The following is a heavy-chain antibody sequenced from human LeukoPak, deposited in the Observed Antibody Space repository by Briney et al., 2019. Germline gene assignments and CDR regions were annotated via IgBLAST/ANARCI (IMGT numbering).Heavy chain of an antibody. CDR2: ISSSSSYT. D-gene: IGHD4-17*01. CDR1: GFTFSDYY. Sequence: PGGSLRLSCAASGFTFSDYYMSWIRQAPGKGLEWVSYISSSSSYTNYADSVKGRFTISRDNAKNSLYLQMNSLRAEDTAVYYCARDLADGDYEGWFDPWAQGTLVTVSP. CDR3: ARDLADGDYEGWFDP. V-gene: IGHV3-11*05. J-gene: IGHJ5*02.